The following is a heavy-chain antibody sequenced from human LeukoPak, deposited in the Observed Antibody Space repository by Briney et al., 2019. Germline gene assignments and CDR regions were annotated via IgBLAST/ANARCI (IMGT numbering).Heavy chain of an antibody. CDR2: ISYDGSNK. J-gene: IGHJ6*02. V-gene: IGHV3-30*18. CDR1: GFTFSSYG. CDR3: AKPLHSITMVPRYYYYGMDV. D-gene: IGHD3-10*01. Sequence: PGRSPRLSCAASGFTFSSYGMHWVRQAPGKGLEWVAVISYDGSNKYYADSVKGRFTISRDNSKNTLYLQMNSLRAEDTAVYYCAKPLHSITMVPRYYYYGMDVWGQGTTVTVSS.